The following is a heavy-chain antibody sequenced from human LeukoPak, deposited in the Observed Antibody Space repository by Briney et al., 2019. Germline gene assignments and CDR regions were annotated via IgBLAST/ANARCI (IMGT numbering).Heavy chain of an antibody. CDR1: GYTFTGYY. D-gene: IGHD3-22*01. Sequence: ASVKVSCKASGYTFTGYYMHWVRQAPGQGLEWMGWINPNSGGTNYAQKFQGRVTMTRDTSISTAYMELSRLRSDDTAVYYCASPFYYYDSSGYPPFDYWGQGTLVTVSS. CDR2: INPNSGGT. CDR3: ASPFYYYDSSGYPPFDY. J-gene: IGHJ4*02. V-gene: IGHV1-2*02.